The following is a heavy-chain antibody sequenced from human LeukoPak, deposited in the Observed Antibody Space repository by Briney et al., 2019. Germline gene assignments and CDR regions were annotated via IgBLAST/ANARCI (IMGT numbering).Heavy chain of an antibody. V-gene: IGHV1-69*04. D-gene: IGHD2-2*01. CDR2: IIPILGTA. CDR1: GGTFSSYA. J-gene: IGHJ5*02. Sequence: SVKVSCKASGGTFSSYAISWVRQAPGQGLEWMGRIIPILGTANYAQKFQGRVTITADKSTSTTYMELSSLRSEDTAVYYCARLDIVVVPAAPYNWFDPWGQGTLVTVSS. CDR3: ARLDIVVVPAAPYNWFDP.